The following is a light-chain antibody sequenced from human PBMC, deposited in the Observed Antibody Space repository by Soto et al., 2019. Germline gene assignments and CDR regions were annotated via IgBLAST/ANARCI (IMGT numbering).Light chain of an antibody. CDR2: NVY. CDR1: SSDIGTHGY. V-gene: IGLV2-14*03. Sequence: QSALTQPPSASGSPGQSVTISCTGTSSDIGTHGYVSWYQQHPGKAPKLMIYNVYDRPSGISYRFSGSKSGNTASLTISGLQGEDEADYYCSAYTVSRTYVFGTGTKLTVL. CDR3: SAYTVSRTYV. J-gene: IGLJ1*01.